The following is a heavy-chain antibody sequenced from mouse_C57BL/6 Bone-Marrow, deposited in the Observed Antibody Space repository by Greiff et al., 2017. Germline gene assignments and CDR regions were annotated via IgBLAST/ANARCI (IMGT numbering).Heavy chain of an antibody. Sequence: QVQLQQPGAELVKPGASVKLSCKASGYTFTSYWMHWVKQRPGQGLEWIGMIPPNSGSTNYNEKFKSKATLTVDKSSSTAYMQRSSLTSEDSAVYYCARDGFYGSSFFDYWGQGTTLTVSS. CDR3: ARDGFYGSSFFDY. CDR2: IPPNSGST. D-gene: IGHD1-1*01. J-gene: IGHJ2*01. V-gene: IGHV1-64*01. CDR1: GYTFTSYW.